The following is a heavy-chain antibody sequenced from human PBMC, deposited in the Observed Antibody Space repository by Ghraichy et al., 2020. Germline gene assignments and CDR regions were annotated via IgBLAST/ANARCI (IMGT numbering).Heavy chain of an antibody. CDR2: INHSGST. CDR3: ARGDTAAEGYSYGLFDY. V-gene: IGHV4-34*01. D-gene: IGHD5-18*01. J-gene: IGHJ4*02. Sequence: GGCCGGGYGSWIRQPPGKGLEWIGEINHSGSTNYNPSLKSRVTISVDTSKNQFSLKLSSVTAADTAVYYCARGDTAAEGYSYGLFDYWGQGTLVTVSS. CDR1: GGCCGGGY.